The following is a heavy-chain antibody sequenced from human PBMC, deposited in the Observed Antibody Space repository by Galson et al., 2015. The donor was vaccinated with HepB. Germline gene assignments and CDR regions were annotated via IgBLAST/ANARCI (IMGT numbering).Heavy chain of an antibody. J-gene: IGHJ6*02. Sequence: SLRLSCAASGFTFSSYSMNWVRQAPGKGLEWVSYISSSGSTIYYADSVKGRFTISRDNAKNSLYLQMNSLRDEDTAVYYCARDGLERIYYYGVDVWGQGTTVTVSS. CDR1: GFTFSSYS. V-gene: IGHV3-48*02. CDR2: ISSSGSTI. D-gene: IGHD1-1*01. CDR3: ARDGLERIYYYGVDV.